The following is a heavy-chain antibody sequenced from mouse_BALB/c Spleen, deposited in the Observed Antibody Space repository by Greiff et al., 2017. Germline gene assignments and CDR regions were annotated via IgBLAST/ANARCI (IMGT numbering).Heavy chain of an antibody. D-gene: IGHD2-4*01. Sequence: EVQLQESGPELVKPGASVKMSCKASGYTFTSYVMHWVKQKPGQGLEWIGYINPYNDGTKYNEKFKGKATLTSDKSSSTAYMELSSLTSEDSAVYYCARVGPYDYDEGTWFAYWGQGTLVTVSA. CDR3: ARVGPYDYDEGTWFAY. CDR2: INPYNDGT. CDR1: GYTFTSYV. V-gene: IGHV1-14*01. J-gene: IGHJ3*01.